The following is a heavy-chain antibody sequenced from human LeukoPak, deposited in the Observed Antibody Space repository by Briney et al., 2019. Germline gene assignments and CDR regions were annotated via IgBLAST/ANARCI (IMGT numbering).Heavy chain of an antibody. CDR2: ISSSSSYI. CDR1: GFTFSSYA. D-gene: IGHD3-3*01. V-gene: IGHV3-21*01. Sequence: PGGSLRLSCAASGFTFSSYAMSWVRQAPGKGLEWVSSISSSSSYIYYADSVKGRFTISRDNAKNSLYLQMNSLRVEDTAVYYCARASPFYDFWSWYFDYWGQGTLVTVSS. J-gene: IGHJ4*02. CDR3: ARASPFYDFWSWYFDY.